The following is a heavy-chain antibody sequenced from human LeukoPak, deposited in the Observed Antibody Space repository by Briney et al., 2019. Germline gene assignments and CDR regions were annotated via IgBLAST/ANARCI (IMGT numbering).Heavy chain of an antibody. J-gene: IGHJ4*02. D-gene: IGHD4-17*01. V-gene: IGHV3-21*01. CDR2: ISSSSSSYI. Sequence: GGSLRLSCAASGFTFSSYSMNWVRQAPGKGLEWVSSISSSSSSYIYYADSVKGRFTISRDNAKNSLYLQMNSLRAEDTAVYYCARDGPYGDSNFDYWGQGTLVTVSS. CDR1: GFTFSSYS. CDR3: ARDGPYGDSNFDY.